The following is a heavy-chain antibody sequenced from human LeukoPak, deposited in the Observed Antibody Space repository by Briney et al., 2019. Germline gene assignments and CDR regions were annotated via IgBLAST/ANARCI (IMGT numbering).Heavy chain of an antibody. CDR2: ISYDGSHK. Sequence: GGSLRLSCAASGFTFSTYAMHWVRQAPGKWLEWVAVISYDGSHKYSADSVKGRFTISRDNSKNTLYLQMNSLRAEDTAVYYCASTPGRIVGAPNADYWGQGTLVTVSS. V-gene: IGHV3-30*14. CDR3: ASTPGRIVGAPNADY. CDR1: GFTFSTYA. J-gene: IGHJ4*02. D-gene: IGHD1-26*01.